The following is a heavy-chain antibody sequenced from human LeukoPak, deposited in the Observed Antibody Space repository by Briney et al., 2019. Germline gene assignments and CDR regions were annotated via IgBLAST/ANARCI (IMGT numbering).Heavy chain of an antibody. D-gene: IGHD6-13*01. V-gene: IGHV4-30-2*01. CDR2: IYHSGST. Sequence: PSETLSLTCTVSGGSISSGGYYWSWIRQPPGKGLEWIGYIYHSGSTNYNPSLKSRVTISVDKSKNQFSLKLSSVTAADTAVYYCARALAAADPFDYWGQGTLVTVSS. CDR3: ARALAAADPFDY. J-gene: IGHJ4*02. CDR1: GGSISSGGYY.